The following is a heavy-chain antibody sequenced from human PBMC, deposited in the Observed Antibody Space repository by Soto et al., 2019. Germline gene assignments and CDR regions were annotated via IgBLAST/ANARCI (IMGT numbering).Heavy chain of an antibody. J-gene: IGHJ4*02. CDR2: INAGNGNT. CDR3: ARDRGGIAVAGYYFDY. Sequence: ASVKVSCQASGYTFTSYAMHWVRQAPGQRLEWMGWINAGNGNTKYSQKFQGRVTITRDTSASTAYMELSSLRSEDTAVYYCARDRGGIAVAGYYFDYWGQGTLVTVSS. CDR1: GYTFTSYA. V-gene: IGHV1-3*01. D-gene: IGHD6-19*01.